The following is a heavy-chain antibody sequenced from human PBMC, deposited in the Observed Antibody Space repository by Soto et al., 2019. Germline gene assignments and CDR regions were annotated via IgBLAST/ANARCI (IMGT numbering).Heavy chain of an antibody. D-gene: IGHD2-15*01. V-gene: IGHV3-30-3*01. J-gene: IGHJ6*02. CDR2: ISYDGSNQ. CDR3: ARRGGGHYYYGVDV. CDR1: GFTFSGYA. Sequence: PGGSLRLSCAASGFTFSGYAMHWVRQAPGKGLEWVSLISYDGSNQYYADSVKGRFTISRDNSKNTVYLQMNSLRPGDTAVYYCARRGGGHYYYGVDVWGQGTTVTVSS.